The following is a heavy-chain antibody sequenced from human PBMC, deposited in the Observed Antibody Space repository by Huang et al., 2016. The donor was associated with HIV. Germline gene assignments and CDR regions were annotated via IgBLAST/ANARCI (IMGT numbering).Heavy chain of an antibody. J-gene: IGHJ5*02. CDR2: IYPGDSDT. D-gene: IGHD6-13*01. V-gene: IGHV5-51*01. Sequence: EVQLVQSGAEVRKPGESLKISCKGSGYSFNTYWIGWVRQMPGTGLEWMVIIYPGDSDTKYSPSFQGQVTISVDKSTSTAYLQWRSLKASDTAIYYCARGGIAAAANNWFDPWGQGTLVTVSS. CDR3: ARGGIAAAANNWFDP. CDR1: GYSFNTYW.